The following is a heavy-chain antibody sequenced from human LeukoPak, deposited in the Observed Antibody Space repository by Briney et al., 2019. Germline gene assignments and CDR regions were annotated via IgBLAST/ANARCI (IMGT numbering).Heavy chain of an antibody. V-gene: IGHV1-18*01. CDR1: GYTFTSYG. D-gene: IGHD1-26*01. CDR2: IKGYNGDT. CDR3: AREGGIVGALDY. Sequence: DSVKVSCKASGYTFTSYGISWVRQAPGQGLEWMGWIKGYNGDTNYAQKFQGRVTMTTDTSTSTAYMELRSLRSDDTAVYYCAREGGIVGALDYWGQVTLGTVSS. J-gene: IGHJ4*02.